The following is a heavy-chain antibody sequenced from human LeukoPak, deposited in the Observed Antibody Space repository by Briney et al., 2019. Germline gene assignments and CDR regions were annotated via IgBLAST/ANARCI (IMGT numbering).Heavy chain of an antibody. J-gene: IGHJ6*02. V-gene: IGHV4-59*01. CDR3: ARGYDIDV. CDR1: GGSLSNYY. CDR2: IYYTGTT. Sequence: SETLFLTCTVSGGSLSNYYWSWIRQPPGKALEWIGYIYYTGTTKYNPSLKSRATISLDTSKNQFSLKLTSVTAADTALFFCARGYDIDVWGQGTTVTVSS.